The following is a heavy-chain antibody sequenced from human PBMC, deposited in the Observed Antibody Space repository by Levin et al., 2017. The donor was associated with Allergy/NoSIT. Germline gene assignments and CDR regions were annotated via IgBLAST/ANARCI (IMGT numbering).Heavy chain of an antibody. CDR2: ISGSGSAT. Sequence: RAGGSLRLSCAASGLRFSSFAMNWVRQAPGKGLEWVSSISGSGSATHYADSVKGRFTISRDNSKNTVYLQMNSLRAEDTAVYYCAKLDDIVVVVGAALDYWGLGTLVTVSS. CDR1: GLRFSSFA. V-gene: IGHV3-23*01. CDR3: AKLDDIVVVVGAALDY. J-gene: IGHJ4*02. D-gene: IGHD2-15*01.